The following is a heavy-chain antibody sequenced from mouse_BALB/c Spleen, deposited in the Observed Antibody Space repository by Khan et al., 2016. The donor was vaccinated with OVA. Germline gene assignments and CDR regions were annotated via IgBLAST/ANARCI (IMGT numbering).Heavy chain of an antibody. Sequence: EVKLEVSGGGIVQPGGSLKLSCAASRFTISSYGMSSVRQTPDKRLELVASIDSNGGSTDYPYSVKRRFTITGDNAKNALYLQLNSLKSEDTAMYYCARRAIWGQGTTLTVSS. CDR3: ARRAI. CDR1: RFTISSYG. D-gene: IGHD1-1*01. V-gene: IGHV5-6-3*01. CDR2: IDSNGGST. J-gene: IGHJ2*01.